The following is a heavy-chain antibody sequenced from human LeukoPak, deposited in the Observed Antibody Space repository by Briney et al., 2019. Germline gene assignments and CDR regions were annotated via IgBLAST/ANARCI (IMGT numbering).Heavy chain of an antibody. CDR3: ARGDGYNFFDY. J-gene: IGHJ4*02. Sequence: GGSLRLSCAASGFTFASYSMSWVRQAPGKGLEWVSVFYVGGATYYADSVKGRFTISRDNSENTLYLQMKSLRAEDTAVYYCARGDGYNFFDYWGQGTLVTVSS. V-gene: IGHV3-53*01. CDR2: FYVGGAT. D-gene: IGHD5-24*01. CDR1: GFTFASYS.